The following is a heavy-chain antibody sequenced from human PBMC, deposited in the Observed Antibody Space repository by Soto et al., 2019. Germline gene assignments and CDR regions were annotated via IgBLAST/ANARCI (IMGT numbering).Heavy chain of an antibody. J-gene: IGHJ4*02. CDR3: ARDSSGYYSGY. CDR2: IYYSGST. D-gene: IGHD3-22*01. CDR1: GGSISSGDYY. Sequence: SETLSLTCTVSGGSISSGDYYWSWIRQPPGKGLEWIGYIYYSGSTYYNPSLKSRVTISVDTSKNQFSLKLSSVTAADTAVYYCARDSSGYYSGYWGQGTLVTVSS. V-gene: IGHV4-30-4*01.